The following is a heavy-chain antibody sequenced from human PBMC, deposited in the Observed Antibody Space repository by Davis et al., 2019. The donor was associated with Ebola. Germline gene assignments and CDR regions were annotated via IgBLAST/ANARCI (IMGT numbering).Heavy chain of an antibody. Sequence: SETLSLTCTVSSGSISTSSYYWGWIRQPPGKGLEWIGSIYYSGSTYYNPSVKSRVTISVDTSKNQFSLKLSSVTAADTAVYYCARQPRISAAGTRFDYWGQGILVTVSS. V-gene: IGHV4-39*01. CDR3: ARQPRISAAGTRFDY. CDR1: SGSISTSSYY. J-gene: IGHJ4*02. D-gene: IGHD6-13*01. CDR2: IYYSGST.